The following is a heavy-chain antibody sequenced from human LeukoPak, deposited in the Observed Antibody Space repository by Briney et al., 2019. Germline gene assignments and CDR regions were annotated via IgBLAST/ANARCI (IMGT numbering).Heavy chain of an antibody. CDR2: ISSSSSTI. V-gene: IGHV3-48*02. CDR3: ARGFWTGVEY. D-gene: IGHD3/OR15-3a*01. Sequence: PGGSLRLSCAASGFTFSSYALNWVRQAPGKGLEWVSYISSSSSTIYYTDSVKGRFTISRDNAKNSLYLQMNSLRDEDTAVYYCARGFWTGVEYWGQGALVTVSS. CDR1: GFTFSSYA. J-gene: IGHJ4*02.